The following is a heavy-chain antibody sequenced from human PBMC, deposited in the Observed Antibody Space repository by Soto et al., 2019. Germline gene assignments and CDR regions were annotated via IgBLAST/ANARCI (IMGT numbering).Heavy chain of an antibody. D-gene: IGHD5-18*01. J-gene: IGHJ4*02. CDR1: GFTFSSYS. CDR3: ARGWDTAMGPFDY. V-gene: IGHV3-21*01. Sequence: PGGSLRLSCAASGFTFSSYSMNWVRQAPGKGLEWVSSISSSSSYIYYADSVKGRFTISRDNAKNSLYLQMNSLSAEDTAVYYCARGWDTAMGPFDYWGQGTLVTVSS. CDR2: ISSSSSYI.